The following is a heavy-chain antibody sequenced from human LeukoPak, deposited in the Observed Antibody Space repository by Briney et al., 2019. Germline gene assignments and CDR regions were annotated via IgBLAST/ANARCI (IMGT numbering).Heavy chain of an antibody. CDR3: AKIRLLGYCSGGSCRPVDY. J-gene: IGHJ4*02. CDR1: GFTFSSYA. D-gene: IGHD2-15*01. V-gene: IGHV3-23*01. Sequence: GGSLRLSCAASGFTFSSYAMSWDRQARGKGLEWVSAISGSGGSTYYADSVKGRFTISRDNSKNTLFLQMNSLRAEDTAVYYCAKIRLLGYCSGGSCRPVDYWGQGTLVTVSS. CDR2: ISGSGGST.